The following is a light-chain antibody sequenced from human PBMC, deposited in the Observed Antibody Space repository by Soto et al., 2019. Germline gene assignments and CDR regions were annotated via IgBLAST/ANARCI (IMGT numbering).Light chain of an antibody. CDR2: NNN. CDR1: SSNNGSNT. V-gene: IGLV1-44*01. CDR3: AAWDDSLNGNYV. Sequence: QSVLTQPPSASGTPGQRVTISCSGSSSNNGSNTVNWYQQLPGTAPKLLIYNNNQRPSGVPDRFSGSKSGTSASLAISGLQSEDEADYYCAAWDDSLNGNYVFGTGTKVTVL. J-gene: IGLJ1*01.